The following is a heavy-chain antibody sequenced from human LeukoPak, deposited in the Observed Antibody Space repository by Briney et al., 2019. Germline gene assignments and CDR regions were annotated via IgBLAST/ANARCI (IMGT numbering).Heavy chain of an antibody. J-gene: IGHJ4*02. CDR1: GFTFSSYS. Sequence: GGSLRLSCAASGFTFSSYSMNWVRQAPGKGLEWVSSISSSSSYIYYADSVKGRFTISRDNAKNSLYLQMNSLRAEDTAVYYCARDWAYNWNYEPLVDYWAREPWSPSPQ. V-gene: IGHV3-21*01. CDR3: ARDWAYNWNYEPLVDY. CDR2: ISSSSSYI. D-gene: IGHD1-7*01.